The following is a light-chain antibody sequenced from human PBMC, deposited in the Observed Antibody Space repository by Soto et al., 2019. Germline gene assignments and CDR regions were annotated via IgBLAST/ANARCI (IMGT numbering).Light chain of an antibody. CDR1: QSVSSN. CDR2: GIS. CDR3: QQYNNWHLT. J-gene: IGKJ4*01. Sequence: EIVMTQSPATLSVSPGERVTLSCRASQSVSSNLAWFQQRPGQAPRVLIYGISTRAAGIPARFSGSESETEFTLSISSLKSEDFAVYYCQQYNNWHLTFGGGTKVEIK. V-gene: IGKV3-15*01.